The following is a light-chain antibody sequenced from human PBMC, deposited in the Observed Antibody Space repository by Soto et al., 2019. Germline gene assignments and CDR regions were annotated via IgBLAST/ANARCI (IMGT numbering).Light chain of an antibody. CDR2: AAS. CDR1: QGIRND. Sequence: AIQMTQSPSSLSASVGDRVTITCRASQGIRNDLGWYQQKPGKAPKLLIYAASSLQSGVPSRFSGSGSGTDFTLTISSLQPADFATYYCLQDYNYPLYTFGQGTKLEIK. J-gene: IGKJ2*01. CDR3: LQDYNYPLYT. V-gene: IGKV1-6*01.